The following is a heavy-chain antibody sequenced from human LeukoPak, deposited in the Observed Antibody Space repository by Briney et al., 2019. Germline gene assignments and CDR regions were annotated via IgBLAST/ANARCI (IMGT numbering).Heavy chain of an antibody. CDR3: AKYRTTNAPPRNFDY. J-gene: IGHJ4*02. CDR1: GFTFSSYA. CDR2: ISGSGGST. D-gene: IGHD1-14*01. Sequence: GGSLRLSCAASGFTFSSYAMSWVRQAPGKGLEWVSAISGSGGSTYYADSVKGRFSISRDNSNNTLYLQMNSLTADDTAVYYCAKYRTTNAPPRNFDYWGQGTLVTVSS. V-gene: IGHV3-23*01.